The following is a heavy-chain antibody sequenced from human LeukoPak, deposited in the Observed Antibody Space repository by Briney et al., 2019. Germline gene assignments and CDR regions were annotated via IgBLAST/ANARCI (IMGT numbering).Heavy chain of an antibody. CDR2: ISSSGSTI. CDR3: ARDQTHPGTTVTTWTFDY. D-gene: IGHD4-17*01. CDR1: GFTFSSYE. J-gene: IGHJ4*02. V-gene: IGHV3-48*03. Sequence: GGSLRLSCAASGFTFSSYEMNWVRQAPGKGLEWVSYISSSGSTIYYADSVKGRFTISRDNAKNSLHLQMNSLRAEDTAVYYCARDQTHPGTTVTTWTFDYWGQGTLVTVSS.